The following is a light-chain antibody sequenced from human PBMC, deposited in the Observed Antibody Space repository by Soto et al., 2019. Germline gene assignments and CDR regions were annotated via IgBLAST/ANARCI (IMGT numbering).Light chain of an antibody. J-gene: IGLJ1*01. V-gene: IGLV2-11*01. CDR1: SGDVGDSIY. CDR3: CSYAGNFSDV. Sequence: QSLLTQPRSVSASPGQSVTISCTGTSGDVGDSIYVSWFLQHPGKAPKLIIYDVRKRPSGVPDRFSGSKSGNTASLTISGLQAEDEADYYCCSYAGNFSDVFGTGTKVTVL. CDR2: DVR.